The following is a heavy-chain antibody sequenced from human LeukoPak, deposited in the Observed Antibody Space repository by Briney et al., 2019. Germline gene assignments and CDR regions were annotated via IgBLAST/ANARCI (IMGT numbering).Heavy chain of an antibody. J-gene: IGHJ4*02. CDR2: INFNSGGK. V-gene: IGHV1-2*02. CDR3: ARRIVSGSMGCDF. D-gene: IGHD2-21*01. CDR1: AYTFSGYY. Sequence: ASVKVSCKASAYTFSGYYIHWVRQAPGQGLEWMGWINFNSGGKIFAEKFQDRVTMARDTSISTAYMELSRPRSDDTAVYYCARRIVSGSMGCDFWGQGTLVTVSS.